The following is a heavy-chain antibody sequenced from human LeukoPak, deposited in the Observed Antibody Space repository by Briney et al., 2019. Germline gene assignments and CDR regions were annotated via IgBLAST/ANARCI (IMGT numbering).Heavy chain of an antibody. Sequence: SETLPLTCAVNGGSFSGYYWSWKRQPPGQGLELIGEINHSGSTNYNPSLKCRVTISVDTSKYQFSRKLSSVTAAGPAMDSCARAVSGRFDYWGQGTLVTVSS. CDR2: INHSGST. D-gene: IGHD6-19*01. J-gene: IGHJ4*02. CDR3: ARAVSGRFDY. V-gene: IGHV4-34*01. CDR1: GGSFSGYY.